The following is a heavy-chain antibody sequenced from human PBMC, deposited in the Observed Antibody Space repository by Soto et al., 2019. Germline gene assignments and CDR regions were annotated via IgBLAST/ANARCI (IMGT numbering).Heavy chain of an antibody. J-gene: IGHJ4*02. CDR3: ARXLXXXXVDY. CDR1: GYTFTSYG. Sequence: QVQLVQSGAEVKKPGASVKVSCKASGYTFTSYGISWVXQAXXXGLEWMGWISAYNGNTNYAQKLQGRVTMTTDTXXXXXXXXXXXXXXXXXXXXXCARXLXXXXVDYWGQGTLVTVSS. V-gene: IGHV1-18*01. CDR2: ISAYNGNT.